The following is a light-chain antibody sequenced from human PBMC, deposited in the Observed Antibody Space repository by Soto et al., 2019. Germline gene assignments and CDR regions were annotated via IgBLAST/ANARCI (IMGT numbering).Light chain of an antibody. J-gene: IGKJ1*01. CDR3: QQYNNWPPERT. Sequence: EIVMTQSPATLSVSPGERATLSCRASQSVSSNLAWYQQKPGQAPRLLIYGASTRATGIPARFSGSGSGTEFTLTIRSLQSEDFAVYYCQQYNNWPPERTFGQGTKVEIK. V-gene: IGKV3-15*01. CDR2: GAS. CDR1: QSVSSN.